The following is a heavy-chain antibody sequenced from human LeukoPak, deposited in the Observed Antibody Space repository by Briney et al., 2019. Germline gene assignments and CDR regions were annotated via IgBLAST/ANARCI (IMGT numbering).Heavy chain of an antibody. D-gene: IGHD5-18*01. V-gene: IGHV3-30-3*01. CDR2: ISYDGSNK. CDR3: ARGGYSYGYDY. Sequence: GGSLRLSCAASGFTFTSYAMHWVRQAPGKGLEWVAVISYDGSNKYYADSVKGRFTISRDNSKNTLYLQVNSLRAEDTAVYYCARGGYSYGYDYWGQGTLVTVSS. CDR1: GFTFTSYA. J-gene: IGHJ4*02.